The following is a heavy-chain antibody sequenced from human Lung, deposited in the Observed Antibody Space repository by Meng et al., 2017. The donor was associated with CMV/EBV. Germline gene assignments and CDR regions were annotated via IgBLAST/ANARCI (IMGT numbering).Heavy chain of an antibody. CDR3: ARGIKEWSYFYYHAMDV. Sequence: GESLKISCAASGFTFSSSAMHWVRQAPGKGLEWVAVVSYDGSHKYYADSVKGRFTISRDNSKNSLYLQMNSLRPEDTAVYYCARGIKEWSYFYYHAMDVWGQGXTVTVSS. CDR2: VSYDGSHK. D-gene: IGHD3-3*01. CDR1: GFTFSSSA. J-gene: IGHJ6*02. V-gene: IGHV3-30*04.